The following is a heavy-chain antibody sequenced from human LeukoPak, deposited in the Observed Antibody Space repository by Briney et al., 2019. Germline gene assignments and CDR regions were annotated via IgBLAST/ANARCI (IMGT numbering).Heavy chain of an antibody. CDR2: IYYSGST. D-gene: IGHD6-13*01. J-gene: IGHJ4*02. V-gene: IGHV4-39*01. CDR3: ARHRGAAGTPSDY. Sequence: SETLSLTCTVSGGSISSSSYYWGWIRQPPGKGLERIGSIYYSGSTYYNPSLKSRVTISVDTSKNQFSLKLSSVTAADTAVYYCARHRGAAGTPSDYWGQGTLVTVSS. CDR1: GGSISSSSYY.